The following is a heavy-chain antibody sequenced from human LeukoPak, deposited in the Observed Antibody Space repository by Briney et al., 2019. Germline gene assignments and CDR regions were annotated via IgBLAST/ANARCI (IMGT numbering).Heavy chain of an antibody. CDR3: AREEAIAAGGTFFDY. CDR1: GFTFSSYA. D-gene: IGHD6-13*01. CDR2: ISGSGGSM. Sequence: GGSLRLSCVASGFTFSSYAMSWVRQAPGKGLEWVSAISGSGGSMYYADSVKGRFTISRDKSKNTLHLQMNSLRAEDTAVYYCAREEAIAAGGTFFDYWGQGTLVTVSS. J-gene: IGHJ4*02. V-gene: IGHV3-23*01.